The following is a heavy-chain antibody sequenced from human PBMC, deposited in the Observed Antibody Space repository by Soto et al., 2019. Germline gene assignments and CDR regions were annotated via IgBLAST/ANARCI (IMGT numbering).Heavy chain of an antibody. D-gene: IGHD3-22*01. CDR1: GFTFSTYW. CDR2: IKSDGSGT. J-gene: IGHJ5*02. Sequence: EVQLVESGGGLVQLGGSLRLSCAASGFTFSTYWMHWVRQAPGKGPVWVSRIKSDGSGTYYADSVEGRFTISRDNAQNTLYLQMNSLRVEDTAVYYCARGDGEHYEGNGYLGRPWGKGTLVTVSS. CDR3: ARGDGEHYEGNGYLGRP. V-gene: IGHV3-74*01.